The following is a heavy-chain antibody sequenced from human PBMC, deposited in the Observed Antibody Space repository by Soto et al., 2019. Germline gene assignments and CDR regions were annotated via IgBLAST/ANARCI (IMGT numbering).Heavy chain of an antibody. CDR3: ARSTYWAFDI. J-gene: IGHJ3*02. D-gene: IGHD2-8*02. CDR2: IKEDGSER. CDR1: GFSLSSFW. V-gene: IGHV3-7*01. Sequence: GGSLRLSCAASGFSLSSFWMAWVRQAPGKGLEWVANIKEDGSERSYVDSVKGRFTISRDNAKNSLSLQMNSLRAEDTAIYYCARSTYWAFDIWGQGTMVTVSS.